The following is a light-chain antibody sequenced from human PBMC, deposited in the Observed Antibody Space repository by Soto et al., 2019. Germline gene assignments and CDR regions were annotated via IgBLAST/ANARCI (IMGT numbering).Light chain of an antibody. CDR2: AAS. J-gene: IGKJ4*01. V-gene: IGKV1-39*01. CDR1: QSISSY. Sequence: DIQMTQSPSSLSASVGDRVTITCRASQSISSYLNWYQQKPGKAPKLLIYAASSLQSGVPSRFSGRGSGTDFTLTISSLQPEDFATYYCQQSYSTPIFGGGTKVDIK. CDR3: QQSYSTPI.